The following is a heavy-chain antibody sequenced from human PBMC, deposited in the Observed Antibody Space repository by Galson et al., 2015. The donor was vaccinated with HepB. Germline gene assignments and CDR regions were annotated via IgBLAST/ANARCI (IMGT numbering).Heavy chain of an antibody. Sequence: SLRLSFAASGFTFSSYAMHWVRQAPGKGLEWVAVISYDGSNKYYADSVKGRFTISRDNSKNTLYLQMNSLRAEDTAVYYCARELVDTVYYFDYWGQGTLVTVSS. J-gene: IGHJ4*02. V-gene: IGHV3-30-3*01. CDR3: ARELVDTVYYFDY. CDR2: ISYDGSNK. D-gene: IGHD2-8*02. CDR1: GFTFSSYA.